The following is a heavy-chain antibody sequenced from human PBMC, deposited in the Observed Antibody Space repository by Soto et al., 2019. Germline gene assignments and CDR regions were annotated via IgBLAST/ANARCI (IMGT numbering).Heavy chain of an antibody. J-gene: IGHJ4*02. D-gene: IGHD3-22*01. CDR1: GYTFTGYY. V-gene: IGHV1-2*04. CDR3: ARGGPLKSITMIVVVITPVLDY. CDR2: INPNSGGT. Sequence: ASVKVSCKASGYTFTGYYMHWVRQAPGQGLEWMGWINPNSGGTNYAQKFQGWVTMTRDTSISTAYMELSRLRSDDTAVYYCARGGPLKSITMIVVVITPVLDYWGQGTLVTVSS.